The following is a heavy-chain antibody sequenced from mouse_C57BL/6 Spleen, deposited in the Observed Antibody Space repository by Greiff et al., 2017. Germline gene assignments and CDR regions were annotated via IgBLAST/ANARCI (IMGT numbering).Heavy chain of an antibody. CDR2: ISNGGGST. D-gene: IGHD2-4*01. CDR3: ARYDYDVGYARDY. V-gene: IGHV5-12*01. CDR1: GFTFSDYY. J-gene: IGHJ4*01. Sequence: EVHLVESGGGLVQPGGSLKLSCAASGFTFSDYYMYWVRQTPEKRLEWVAYISNGGGSTYYPDTVKGRFTISRDNAKNTLYLQMSRLKSEDTAMYYCARYDYDVGYARDYWGQGTSVTVSS.